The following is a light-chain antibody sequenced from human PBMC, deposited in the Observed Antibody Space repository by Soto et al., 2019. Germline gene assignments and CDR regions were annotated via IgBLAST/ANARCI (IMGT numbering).Light chain of an antibody. CDR2: EGS. J-gene: IGLJ3*02. V-gene: IGLV2-23*01. CDR1: SSDVGSNSL. Sequence: QSALIQPPSVSGSPGQSVTISCTGTSSDVGSNSLVSWYQKHPGKAPKLMIYEGSKRPSGVSNRFSGSKSGNTASLTISGLQADDEAEYYCSAYVGSTLVFGGGTKLTVL. CDR3: SAYVGSTLV.